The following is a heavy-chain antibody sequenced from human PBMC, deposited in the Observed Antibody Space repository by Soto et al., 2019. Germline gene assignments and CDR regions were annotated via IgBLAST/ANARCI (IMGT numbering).Heavy chain of an antibody. D-gene: IGHD4-4*01. CDR1: GGSISSYY. CDR3: ARVVYSNYWTPNWFDP. J-gene: IGHJ5*02. V-gene: IGHV4-4*07. Sequence: SEALSLTCTVSGGSISSYYWSWIRQPAGKGLEWIGRIYTSGSTNYNPSLKSRVTMSVDTSKNQFSLKLSSVTAADTAVYYCARVVYSNYWTPNWFDPWGQGTLVTVSS. CDR2: IYTSGST.